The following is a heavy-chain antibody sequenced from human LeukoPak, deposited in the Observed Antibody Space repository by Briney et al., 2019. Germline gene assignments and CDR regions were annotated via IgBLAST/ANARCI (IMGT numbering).Heavy chain of an antibody. D-gene: IGHD1-26*01. J-gene: IGHJ3*01. CDR1: GSSFTSYC. CDR2: SYPGDSGP. V-gene: IGHV5-51*01. Sequence: GESLQISCQVSGSSFTSYCIGWVRPLPGKGLAWMGISYPGDSGPTYSPSFQGQVTISVDKSINTAYLQWSSLQASDTAMYYCGMSGDRVPLQDDVFDVWGQGTMVTVST. CDR3: GMSGDRVPLQDDVFDV.